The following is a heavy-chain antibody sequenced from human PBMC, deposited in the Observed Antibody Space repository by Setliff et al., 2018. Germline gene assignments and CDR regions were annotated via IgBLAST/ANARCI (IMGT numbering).Heavy chain of an antibody. Sequence: ASVKVSCKASGYSFLSYGITWVRQAPGQGLEWMGWISAQDGNTIYAQNFQGRVTMTTDTSTSTAYMELSSLRSDDTAVYYCARAWYDNSGYYYENYYYFMDVWGKGTTVTVS. CDR3: ARAWYDNSGYYYENYYYFMDV. J-gene: IGHJ6*03. D-gene: IGHD3-22*01. V-gene: IGHV1-18*01. CDR1: GYSFLSYG. CDR2: ISAQDGNT.